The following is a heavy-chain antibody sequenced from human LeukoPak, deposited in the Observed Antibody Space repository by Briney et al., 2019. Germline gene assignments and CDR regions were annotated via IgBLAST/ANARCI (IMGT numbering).Heavy chain of an antibody. J-gene: IGHJ4*02. CDR3: AKSGYNHFDY. CDR1: GFTFSTYA. Sequence: GGSLRLSCAASGFTFSTYAMSWVRQAPGNGLEWVSLISGSGGSTYYADSVKGRFTISRDNSKNTLFLQMNSLSAEDTALYYCAKSGYNHFDYWGQGTLVTVSS. V-gene: IGHV3-23*01. D-gene: IGHD5-24*01. CDR2: ISGSGGST.